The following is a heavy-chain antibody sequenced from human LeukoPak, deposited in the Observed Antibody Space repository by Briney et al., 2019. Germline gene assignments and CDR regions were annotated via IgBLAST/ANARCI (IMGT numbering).Heavy chain of an antibody. J-gene: IGHJ4*02. V-gene: IGHV4-39*01. CDR1: GGSISSSSYY. CDR3: ARPYGAAGLD. Sequence: PSETLSLTCTVSGGSISSSSYYWGWIRQPPGKGLEWIGSIYYSGSTYYNPSLKSRVTISVDTSKNQFSLKLNSVTAADTAVYYCARPYGAAGLDWGQGTLVTVSS. D-gene: IGHD4-17*01. CDR2: IYYSGST.